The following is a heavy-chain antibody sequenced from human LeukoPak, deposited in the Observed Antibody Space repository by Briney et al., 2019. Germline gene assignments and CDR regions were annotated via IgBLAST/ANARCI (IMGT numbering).Heavy chain of an antibody. CDR1: GFTFSSYW. CDR2: IKQDGSEK. J-gene: IGHJ4*02. CDR3: AREGSGSGDTRPAN. Sequence: GGSLRLSCAASGFTFSSYWMSWVRQAPGKGLEWVANIKQDGSEKYYVDSVKGRFTISRDNAKNSLYLQMNSLRAEDTAVYYCAREGSGSGDTRPANWGQGTLVTVSS. V-gene: IGHV3-7*01. D-gene: IGHD3-22*01.